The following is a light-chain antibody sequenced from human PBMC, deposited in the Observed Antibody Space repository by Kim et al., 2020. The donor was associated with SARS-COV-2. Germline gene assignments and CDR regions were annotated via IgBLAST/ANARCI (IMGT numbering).Light chain of an antibody. CDR1: QSISSY. CDR2: AAS. Sequence: ASVGDRVTITCRASQSISSYLNWYQQKPGKAPKLLIYAASSLQSGVPSRFSGSGSGTDFTLTISSLQPEDFATYYCQQSYSTPVYTFGQGTKREI. J-gene: IGKJ2*01. V-gene: IGKV1-39*01. CDR3: QQSYSTPVYT.